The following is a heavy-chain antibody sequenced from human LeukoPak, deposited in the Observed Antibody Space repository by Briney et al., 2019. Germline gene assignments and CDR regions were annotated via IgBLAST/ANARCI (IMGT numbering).Heavy chain of an antibody. D-gene: IGHD2-21*01. Sequence: SQTLSLTCAISGDSVSTNSAAWVWFRQSPSRGLDWQGRTYYRSKWYNDYAVSVKSRVTINPDTSKNQFSLQLTSVTPEDTAVYYCAREGGGADGFDIWGLGTMVIVSS. CDR1: GDSVSTNSAA. CDR2: TYYRSKWYN. V-gene: IGHV6-1*01. CDR3: AREGGGADGFDI. J-gene: IGHJ3*02.